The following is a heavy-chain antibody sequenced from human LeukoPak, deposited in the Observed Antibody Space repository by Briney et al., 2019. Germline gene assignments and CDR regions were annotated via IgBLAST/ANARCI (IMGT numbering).Heavy chain of an antibody. CDR2: ISYDGTNK. D-gene: IGHD6-25*01. Sequence: GGSLRLSCAGSGFTFSNYGMHWVRQAPGKGPEWVAVISYDGTNKYYADSVKGRFTISRDNSKNTVYLQMNSLRAEDTAVYYCAKFGGQRLPLADDAFDIWGQGTMVTVSS. CDR1: GFTFSNYG. V-gene: IGHV3-30*18. CDR3: AKFGGQRLPLADDAFDI. J-gene: IGHJ3*02.